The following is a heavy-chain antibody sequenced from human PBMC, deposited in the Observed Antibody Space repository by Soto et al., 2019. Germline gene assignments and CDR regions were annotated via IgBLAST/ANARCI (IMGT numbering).Heavy chain of an antibody. V-gene: IGHV1-18*01. D-gene: IGHD3-22*01. CDR2: ISAYNGNT. Sequence: QVQLVQSGAEVKKPGASVKVSCKASGYTFTSYGISWVRQAPGQGLEWMGWISAYNGNTNYAQKLQGRVTMTTDTSTSTAYMELRSLRSDDTAVYYCARLGLGMIVVAPIPYYFDYWGQGTLVTVYS. CDR3: ARLGLGMIVVAPIPYYFDY. CDR1: GYTFTSYG. J-gene: IGHJ4*02.